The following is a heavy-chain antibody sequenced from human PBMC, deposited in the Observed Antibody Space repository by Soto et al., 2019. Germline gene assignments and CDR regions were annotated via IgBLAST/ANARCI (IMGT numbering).Heavy chain of an antibody. CDR3: ARGRGDTAMAWYY. CDR1: GGSISSYY. V-gene: IGHV4-59*01. Sequence: QVQLQESGPGLVKPSETLSLTCTVSGGSISSYYWSWIRQSPGKGLEWIGYIYYSGSTKYNPSLXXRXXLSVDTSKNQFSPKLSSVTAADTAVYYCARGRGDTAMAWYYWGQGTLVTVSS. J-gene: IGHJ4*02. CDR2: IYYSGST. D-gene: IGHD5-18*01.